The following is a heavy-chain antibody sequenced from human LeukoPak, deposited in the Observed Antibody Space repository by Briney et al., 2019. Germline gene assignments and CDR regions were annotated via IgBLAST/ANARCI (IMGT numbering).Heavy chain of an antibody. CDR2: IYYSGST. D-gene: IGHD4-17*01. Sequence: PSQTLSLTCTASGGSISSGGYYWSWIRQHPGKGLEWIGYIYYSGSTYYNPSLKSRVTISVDTSKNQFSLKLSSVTAADTAVYYCARGRENDYGDYEGLLDYWGQGTLVTVSS. CDR1: GGSISSGGYY. V-gene: IGHV4-31*03. CDR3: ARGRENDYGDYEGLLDY. J-gene: IGHJ4*02.